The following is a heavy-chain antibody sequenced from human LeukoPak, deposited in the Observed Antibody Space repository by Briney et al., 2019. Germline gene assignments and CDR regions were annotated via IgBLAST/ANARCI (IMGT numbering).Heavy chain of an antibody. V-gene: IGHV1-69*05. CDR2: SITIFGTA. CDR3: ASQRSTVARNYYYYYMDV. D-gene: IGHD4-11*01. J-gene: IGHJ6*03. Sequence: SVKVSCKASGGTFSSYAISWVRQAPGQGLEWMGGSITIFGTANYAQKFQGRVTITTDESTSTAYMELSSMRSEDTAVYCCASQRSTVARNYYYYYMDVWGKGTTVTVSS. CDR1: GGTFSSYA.